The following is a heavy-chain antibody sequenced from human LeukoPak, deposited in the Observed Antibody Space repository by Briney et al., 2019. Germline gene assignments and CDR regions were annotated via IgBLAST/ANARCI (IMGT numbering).Heavy chain of an antibody. CDR2: ISDSGGST. CDR1: GSTFSSYA. Sequence: GGSLRLSCAASGSTFSSYAMSWVRQAPGKGLEWVSIISDSGGSTYYADSVKGRFTISRDNSKNTLYLQMNSLRVEDTAVYYCTPSAFDYWGQGTLVTVSS. J-gene: IGHJ4*02. V-gene: IGHV3-23*01. CDR3: TPSAFDY.